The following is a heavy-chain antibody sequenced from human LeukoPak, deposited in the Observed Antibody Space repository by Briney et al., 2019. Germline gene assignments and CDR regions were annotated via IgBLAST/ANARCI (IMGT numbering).Heavy chain of an antibody. CDR1: GYTFASYY. J-gene: IGHJ4*02. V-gene: IGHV1-2*02. D-gene: IGHD5-18*01. Sequence: ASVKVSCNASGYTFASYYMHWVRQAPGQGLEWMGWIDPNSGGPNYAQKFQGRVTMTRDTSISTAYMELSSLGSDDTAVYYCARALRGSYYPHWGQGTLVTVSS. CDR2: IDPNSGGP. CDR3: ARALRGSYYPH.